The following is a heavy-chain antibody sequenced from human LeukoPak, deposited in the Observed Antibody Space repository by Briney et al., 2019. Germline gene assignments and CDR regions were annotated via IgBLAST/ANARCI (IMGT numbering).Heavy chain of an antibody. V-gene: IGHV3-53*01. D-gene: IGHD3-3*01. J-gene: IGHJ4*02. CDR2: IYSGGST. Sequence: GGSLRLSCAASGFTVSSNYMSWVRQAPGKGLEWVSVIYSGGSTYYADSVKGRFTISRDNSKNTLYLQMNSLRAEDTAVYYCARVKSDFWSGYDYWGQGTLVTVSS. CDR1: GFTVSSNY. CDR3: ARVKSDFWSGYDY.